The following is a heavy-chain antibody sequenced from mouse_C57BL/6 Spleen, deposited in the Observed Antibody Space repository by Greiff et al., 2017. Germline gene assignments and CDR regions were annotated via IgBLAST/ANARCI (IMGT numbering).Heavy chain of an antibody. Sequence: VKLVESGPELVKPGASVKISCKASGYAFSSSWMNWVKQRPGKGLEWIGRIYPGDGDTKYNGKFKGKATLTADKSSSTAYMQLSSLTSEDSAVYFCARGGDGYYGGFAYWGQGTLVTVSA. V-gene: IGHV1-82*01. J-gene: IGHJ3*01. CDR1: GYAFSSSW. D-gene: IGHD2-3*01. CDR3: ARGGDGYYGGFAY. CDR2: IYPGDGDT.